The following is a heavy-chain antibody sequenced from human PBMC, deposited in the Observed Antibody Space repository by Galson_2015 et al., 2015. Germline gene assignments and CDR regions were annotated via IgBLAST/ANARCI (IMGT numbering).Heavy chain of an antibody. CDR2: ISGRSTFI. Sequence: SLRLSCAASGFPFSSYTMNWVRQAPGKGLQWVSSISGRSTFIFYSESVKGRFTISRDKVKNSLSLQMNSLRGDDTAVYYCTRHLGIGSGSPEFWGQGTLVAVSS. CDR1: GFPFSSYT. D-gene: IGHD7-27*01. J-gene: IGHJ4*02. V-gene: IGHV3-21*01. CDR3: TRHLGIGSGSPEF.